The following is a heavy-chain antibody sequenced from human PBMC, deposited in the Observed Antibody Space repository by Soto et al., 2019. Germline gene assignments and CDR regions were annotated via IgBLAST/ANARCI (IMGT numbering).Heavy chain of an antibody. V-gene: IGHV3-23*01. D-gene: IGHD3-10*01. CDR2: ISSSGDST. Sequence: GGSLRLSCAASGFTFSSYAMTCVRQAPGKGLEWVSAISSSGDSTYYADSVKGRFTISRDNSKNTLYLQMNSLRAEDTAVYYCAKDLRGSESRDYWGQGTLVTVSS. CDR1: GFTFSSYA. J-gene: IGHJ4*02. CDR3: AKDLRGSESRDY.